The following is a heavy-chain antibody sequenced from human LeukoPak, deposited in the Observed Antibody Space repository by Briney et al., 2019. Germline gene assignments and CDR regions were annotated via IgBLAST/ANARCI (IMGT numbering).Heavy chain of an antibody. CDR2: IRYDGSNK. Sequence: GGSLRLSCAASGFTFSSYGMHWVRQAPGKGLVWVAFIRYDGSNKYYADSVKGRFTISRDNSKNTLYLQMNSLRAEDTAVYYCAKDDTMVRGVILDWGQGTLVTVSS. D-gene: IGHD3-10*01. J-gene: IGHJ4*02. V-gene: IGHV3-30*02. CDR3: AKDDTMVRGVILD. CDR1: GFTFSSYG.